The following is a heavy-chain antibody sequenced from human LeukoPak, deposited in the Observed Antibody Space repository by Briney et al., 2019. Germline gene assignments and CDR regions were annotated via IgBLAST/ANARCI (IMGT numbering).Heavy chain of an antibody. D-gene: IGHD3-3*01. V-gene: IGHV3-7*04. J-gene: IGHJ4*02. CDR3: ARGITIFGVVIGH. CDR2: IKEDGSEK. Sequence: GGSLRLSCAASGFMFSSYWMTWVRQAPGKGLEWAANIKEDGSEKYYVDSVKGRFTISRDNAKNSLYLQMNSLRAEDTAVYYCARGITIFGVVIGHWGQGTLVTVST. CDR1: GFMFSSYW.